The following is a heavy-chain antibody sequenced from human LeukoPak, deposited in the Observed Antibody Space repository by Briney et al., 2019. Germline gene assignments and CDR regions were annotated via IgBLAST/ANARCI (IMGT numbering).Heavy chain of an antibody. CDR1: GGTFSSYA. D-gene: IGHD6-25*01. CDR3: ARCAAARQYYYYYMDV. V-gene: IGHV1-69*01. CDR2: IIPIFGTA. J-gene: IGHJ6*03. Sequence: ASVKVSCKASGGTFSSYAISWVRQAPGQGLEWMGGIIPIFGTANYAQKFQGRVTITADESTSTAYMELSSLRSEDTAVYYCARCAAARQYYYYYMDVWGKGTTVTASS.